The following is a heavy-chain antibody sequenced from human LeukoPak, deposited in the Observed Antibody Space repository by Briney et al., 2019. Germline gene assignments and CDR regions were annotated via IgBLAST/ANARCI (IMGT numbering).Heavy chain of an antibody. CDR2: IYYSGST. CDR1: GGSISSSSYY. Sequence: SETLSLTCTVSGGSISSSSYYWGWIRQPPGKGLEWIGSIYYSGSTYYNPSLKSRVTISVGTSKNQFSLKLSSVTAADTAVYYCARVPRYNWNDVGGAFDIWGQGTMVTVSS. D-gene: IGHD1-20*01. CDR3: ARVPRYNWNDVGGAFDI. V-gene: IGHV4-39*07. J-gene: IGHJ3*02.